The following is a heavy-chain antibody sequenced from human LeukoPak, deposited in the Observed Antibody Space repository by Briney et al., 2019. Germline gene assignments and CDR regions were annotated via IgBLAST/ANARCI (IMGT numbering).Heavy chain of an antibody. D-gene: IGHD1-26*01. CDR1: GFTFSSYW. CDR2: IKQDGSEK. J-gene: IGHJ4*02. CDR3: YVGPTDY. Sequence: GGSLRLSCAASGFTFSSYWMSWVRQAPGKGLEWVANIKQDGSEKDYLGSVKGRFTISRDNAEKSLYPQMNSLRAEDTAVYYCYVGPTDYWGQGTLVTVSS. V-gene: IGHV3-7*01.